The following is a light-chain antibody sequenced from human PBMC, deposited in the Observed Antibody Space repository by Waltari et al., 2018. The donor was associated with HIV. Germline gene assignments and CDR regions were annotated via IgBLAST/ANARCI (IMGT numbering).Light chain of an antibody. Sequence: ETVMTQSPATLSVSPGETATLSCRASESVYTKLAWYQQRPGQAPRLLIYDASTRAAGVPARFSGSGSETEFSLTISGLQSADFAVYYCQQYNNWPPYTFGQGTKLEI. CDR1: ESVYTK. CDR3: QQYNNWPPYT. CDR2: DAS. V-gene: IGKV3-15*01. J-gene: IGKJ2*01.